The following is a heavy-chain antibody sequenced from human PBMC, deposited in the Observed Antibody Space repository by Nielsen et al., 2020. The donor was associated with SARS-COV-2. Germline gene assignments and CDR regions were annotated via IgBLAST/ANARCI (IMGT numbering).Heavy chain of an antibody. V-gene: IGHV7-4-1*02. J-gene: IGHJ6*02. Sequence: ASVKVSCKASGYTFTSYGISWVRQAPGQGLEWMGWINTNTGNPTYAQGFTGRFVFSLDTSVSTAYLQISSLKAEDTAVYYCAMGIAPYGMDVWGQGTTVTVSS. CDR3: AMGIAPYGMDV. CDR1: GYTFTSYG. CDR2: INTNTGNP. D-gene: IGHD6-13*01.